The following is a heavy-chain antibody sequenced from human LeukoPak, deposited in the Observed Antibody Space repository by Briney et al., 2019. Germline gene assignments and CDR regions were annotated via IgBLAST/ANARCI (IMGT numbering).Heavy chain of an antibody. CDR2: IRYDGSNK. Sequence: GGSLRLSCAASGFTFSSYGMHWVRQAPGKGLEWVAFIRYDGSNKYYADSVKGRFTISRDNSKNTLYLQMNSLRAEDTAVYYCAKPSFVLLWFGELLDYMDVWGKGTTVTISS. V-gene: IGHV3-30*02. CDR3: AKPSFVLLWFGELLDYMDV. J-gene: IGHJ6*03. CDR1: GFTFSSYG. D-gene: IGHD3-10*01.